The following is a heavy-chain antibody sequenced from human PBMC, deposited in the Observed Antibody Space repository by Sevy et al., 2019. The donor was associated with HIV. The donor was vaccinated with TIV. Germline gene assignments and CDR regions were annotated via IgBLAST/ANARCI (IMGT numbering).Heavy chain of an antibody. Sequence: ASVKVYCKASGYTFTGYYMHWVRQAPGQGLEWMGWINPNSGGTNYAQKFQGRVTMTRDTSISTAYMELSRLRSDDTAVYYCARGIVGALAPLDDYWGQGTLVTVSS. V-gene: IGHV1-2*02. D-gene: IGHD1-26*01. CDR3: ARGIVGALAPLDDY. CDR2: INPNSGGT. CDR1: GYTFTGYY. J-gene: IGHJ4*02.